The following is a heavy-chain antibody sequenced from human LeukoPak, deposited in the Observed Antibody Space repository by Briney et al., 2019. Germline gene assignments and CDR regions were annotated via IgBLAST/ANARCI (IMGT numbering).Heavy chain of an antibody. Sequence: ASVKVSCKASGYTFTSYGISWVRQAPGQGLEWMGWISAYNGNTNYAQKLQGRVTMTTDTSTSTAYMELRSLRFDDTAVYYCARDLDSSEGVSFDYWGQGTLVTVSS. V-gene: IGHV1-18*01. CDR1: GYTFTSYG. J-gene: IGHJ4*02. CDR3: ARDLDSSEGVSFDY. D-gene: IGHD6-6*01. CDR2: ISAYNGNT.